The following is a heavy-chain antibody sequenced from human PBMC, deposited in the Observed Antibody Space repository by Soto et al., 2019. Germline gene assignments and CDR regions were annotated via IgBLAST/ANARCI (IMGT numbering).Heavy chain of an antibody. CDR3: ATGIYSGYDSKDFFFDY. D-gene: IGHD5-12*01. Sequence: SETLSLTCAVSGGSISSGGYSWSWIRQPPXKGLEWIGYIYHSGSTYYNPSLKSRVTISVDRSKNQFSLKLSSVTAADTAVYYCATGIYSGYDSKDFFFDYWGQGTLVTVSS. CDR2: IYHSGST. J-gene: IGHJ4*02. V-gene: IGHV4-30-2*01. CDR1: GGSISSGGYS.